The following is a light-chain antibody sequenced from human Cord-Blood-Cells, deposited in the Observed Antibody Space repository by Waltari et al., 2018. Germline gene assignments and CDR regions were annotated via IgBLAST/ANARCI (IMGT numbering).Light chain of an antibody. CDR3: QQYYSTPYS. CDR1: QSVLYSSNNKDY. J-gene: IGKJ2*03. V-gene: IGKV4-1*01. Sequence: DIVMTQSPHSLAVSLVEGAAINCQSSQSVLYSSNNKDYLAWYQQKPGKPPKLLIYWASTLQSGVPSRFSGSGSGTDFTLTISSLQAEDVAVYYCQQYYSTPYSFGHGTKLDIK. CDR2: WAS.